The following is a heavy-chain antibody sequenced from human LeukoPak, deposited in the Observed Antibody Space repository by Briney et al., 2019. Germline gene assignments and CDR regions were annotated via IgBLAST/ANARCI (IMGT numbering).Heavy chain of an antibody. CDR3: ARVGAVGAGWFDP. CDR2: IYYSGIT. J-gene: IGHJ5*02. Sequence: PSQSLSLTCTVSGASISSYYCRWIRHPPGKGMEWIGDIYYSGITTYTPSLKTRVNISVHTSKTQFSLKLSSVTAAETAVYYCARVGAVGAGWFDPWGQGSLVSVSS. V-gene: IGHV4-59*01. D-gene: IGHD6-13*01. CDR1: GASISSYY.